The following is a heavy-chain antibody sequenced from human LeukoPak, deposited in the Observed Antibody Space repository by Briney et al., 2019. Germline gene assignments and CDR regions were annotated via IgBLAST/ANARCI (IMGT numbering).Heavy chain of an antibody. CDR1: GFTVSSNY. CDR3: AREQADYYDSSVYSY. D-gene: IGHD3-22*01. V-gene: IGHV3-66*01. CDR2: IYSGGST. Sequence: GGSLRLSCAASGFTVSSNYMSWVRQAPGKGLEWVSCIYSGGSTYYAASVKGRFTISRDNSKNTLYLQMNSLRAEDTAVYYCAREQADYYDSSVYSYWGQGTLVTVSS. J-gene: IGHJ4*02.